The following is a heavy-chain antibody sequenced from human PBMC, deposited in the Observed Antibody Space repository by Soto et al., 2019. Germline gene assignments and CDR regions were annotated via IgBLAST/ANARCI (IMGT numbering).Heavy chain of an antibody. CDR3: AKVGHSYSSSRVYSRRPFAL. D-gene: IGHD6-6*01. Sequence: GGSLRLSCAASGFTFSSYAMNWVRQAPGKGLEWVSAISGSGGSTYYADSVKGRFTISRDNSKNTLYLQMNSLRAADTAVYYCAKVGHSYSSSRVYSRRPFALWGQGTIVTVSS. V-gene: IGHV3-23*01. J-gene: IGHJ3*01. CDR1: GFTFSSYA. CDR2: ISGSGGST.